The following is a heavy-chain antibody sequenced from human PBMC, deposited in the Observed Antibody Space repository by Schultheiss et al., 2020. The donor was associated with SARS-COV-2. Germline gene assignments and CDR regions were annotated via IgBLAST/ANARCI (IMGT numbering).Heavy chain of an antibody. CDR3: ARDQIHWFDP. J-gene: IGHJ5*02. Sequence: SETLSLTCAVYGGSFSGYYWSWIRQPPGKGLEWIGYIYYSGSTNYSPSLKSRVTISVDTSKNQFSLKLSSVTAADTAVYYCARDQIHWFDPWGQGTLVTVSS. CDR2: IYYSGST. V-gene: IGHV4-59*12. CDR1: GGSFSGYY.